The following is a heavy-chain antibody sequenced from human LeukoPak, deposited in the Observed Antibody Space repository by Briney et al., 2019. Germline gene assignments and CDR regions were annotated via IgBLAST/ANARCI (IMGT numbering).Heavy chain of an antibody. V-gene: IGHV5-51*01. D-gene: IGHD3-22*01. CDR2: IYPGDSDT. CDR1: GYSFTSYW. Sequence: GESLKISCKGSGYSFTSYWIGWVRQMPGKGLEWMGIIYPGDSDTRYSPSFQGQVTISADKSINTAYLQWSSPKASDTAMYYCARHGSGYYSLFDYWGQGTLVTVSS. CDR3: ARHGSGYYSLFDY. J-gene: IGHJ4*02.